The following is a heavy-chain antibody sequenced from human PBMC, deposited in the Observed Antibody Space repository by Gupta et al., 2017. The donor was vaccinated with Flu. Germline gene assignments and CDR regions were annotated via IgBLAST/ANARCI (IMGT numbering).Heavy chain of an antibody. D-gene: IGHD6-6*01. CDR1: GPTFDDHA. V-gene: IGHV3-9*01. J-gene: IGHJ4*02. CDR3: ARGVGSSSLFYYFDY. Sequence: EVQLVESGGGLVQPGRSLRLSCAASGPTFDDHAMHWVRQAPGKGLEWVSGISWNSGRLTYADSVRGRFTISRDNAKNSLSLEMNSLRPEDTAFYYCARGVGSSSLFYYFDYWGQGTLVTVSS. CDR2: ISWNSGRL.